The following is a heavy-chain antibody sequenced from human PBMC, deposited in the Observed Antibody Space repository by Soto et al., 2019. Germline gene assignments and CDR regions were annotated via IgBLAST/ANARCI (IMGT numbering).Heavy chain of an antibody. CDR3: AKGDSSGYYWSRTTIAY. CDR1: GFTFSDYY. J-gene: IGHJ4*02. CDR2: ISSSGSTI. V-gene: IGHV3-11*01. D-gene: IGHD3-22*01. Sequence: QVQLVESGGGLVKPGGSLRLSCAASGFTFSDYYMSWIRQAPGKGLEGVSYISSSGSTIYYADSVKGRFTISRDNAKNSLYLQMNSLRAEDTAVYYCAKGDSSGYYWSRTTIAYWGQGTLVTVSS.